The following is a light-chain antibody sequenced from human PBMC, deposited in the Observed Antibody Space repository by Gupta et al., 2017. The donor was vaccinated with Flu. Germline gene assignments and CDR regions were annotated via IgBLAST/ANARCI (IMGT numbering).Light chain of an antibody. Sequence: QSVLTQPPSVSGAPGQRVTISCTGSSSNIGAGYDVPWYQQLPGTAPKLLIYGNSNRPSGVPDRFSGSKSGTSASLAITGLQAEEEADYYCQSYDSSLSGYVFGTGTKVTVL. CDR2: GNS. J-gene: IGLJ1*01. CDR1: SSNIGAGYD. CDR3: QSYDSSLSGYV. V-gene: IGLV1-40*01.